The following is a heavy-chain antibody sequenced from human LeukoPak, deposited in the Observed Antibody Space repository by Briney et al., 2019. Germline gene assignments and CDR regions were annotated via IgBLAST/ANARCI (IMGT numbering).Heavy chain of an antibody. CDR2: IYPGDSDT. Sequence: GESLKISCKGSGYSFTSYWIGWVRQMPGKGLEWMGIIYPGDSDTRYSPSFQGQVTISADKSISTAYLQWSSLKASDTAMYYCARAADKVGATPPDGYDAFDIWGQETMVTVSS. J-gene: IGHJ3*02. D-gene: IGHD1-26*01. CDR3: ARAADKVGATPPDGYDAFDI. V-gene: IGHV5-51*01. CDR1: GYSFTSYW.